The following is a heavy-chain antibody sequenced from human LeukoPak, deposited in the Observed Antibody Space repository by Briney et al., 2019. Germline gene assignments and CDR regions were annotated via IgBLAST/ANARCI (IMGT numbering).Heavy chain of an antibody. CDR3: AKKLTTRYYYGMDV. CDR1: GFTSSSYA. CDR2: ISGSGGST. Sequence: GGSLRLSCAASGFTSSSYAMSWVRQAPGKGLEWVSAISGSGGSTYYADSVKGRFTISRDNSKNTLYLQMNSLRAEDTAVYYCAKKLTTRYYYGMDVWGQGTTVTVSS. J-gene: IGHJ6*02. V-gene: IGHV3-23*01. D-gene: IGHD4-17*01.